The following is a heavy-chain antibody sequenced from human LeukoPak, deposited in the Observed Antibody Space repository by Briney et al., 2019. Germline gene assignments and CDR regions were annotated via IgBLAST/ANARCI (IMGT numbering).Heavy chain of an antibody. Sequence: GGSLRLSCAASGFTVSSNYMSWVRQAPGKGLEWVSVIYSGGSTYYADSVKGRFTISRHNSKNTLYLQMNSLRAEDTAVYYCARGDSSGWPAPDYWGQGTLVTVSS. D-gene: IGHD6-19*01. V-gene: IGHV3-53*04. CDR2: IYSGGST. J-gene: IGHJ4*02. CDR3: ARGDSSGWPAPDY. CDR1: GFTVSSNY.